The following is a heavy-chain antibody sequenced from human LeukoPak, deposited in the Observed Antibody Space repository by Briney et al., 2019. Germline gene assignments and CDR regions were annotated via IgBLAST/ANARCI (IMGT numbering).Heavy chain of an antibody. D-gene: IGHD2-2*01. CDR1: GFTFISYW. CDR3: ARRRVERANWYFDL. V-gene: IGHV3-74*01. Sequence: GRSLRLSCAASGFTFISYWMHWVRQAPGKGLVWVSRINSDVSTTNYADSVKGRFTISRDNAENTLYLQMNSLRAEDTAVYYCARRRVERANWYFDLWGRGTLVTVSS. J-gene: IGHJ2*01. CDR2: INSDVSTT.